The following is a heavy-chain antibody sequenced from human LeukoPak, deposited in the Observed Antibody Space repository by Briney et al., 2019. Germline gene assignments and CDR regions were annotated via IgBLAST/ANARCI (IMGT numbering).Heavy chain of an antibody. CDR2: IYYSGST. D-gene: IGHD3-10*01. V-gene: IGHV4-59*01. J-gene: IGHJ3*02. Sequence: SETLSLTCTVSGGSISSYYWSWIRQPPGKGLEWIGYIYYSGSTNYNPSLKSRVTIPVDTSKNQFSLKLSSVTAADTAVYYCARDGITMVRGVINGAFDIWGQGTMVTVSS. CDR1: GGSISSYY. CDR3: ARDGITMVRGVINGAFDI.